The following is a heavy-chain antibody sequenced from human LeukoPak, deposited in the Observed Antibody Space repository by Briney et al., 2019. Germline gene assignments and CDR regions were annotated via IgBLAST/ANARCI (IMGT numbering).Heavy chain of an antibody. CDR3: ARTAARRFDY. CDR1: GYTFTSYA. CDR2: INPTGGST. J-gene: IGHJ4*02. Sequence: GASVTVSCTAFGYTFTSYAMNWVRQAPGQGLEWMGIINPTGGSTTYAQKFQGRVTMTRDTSTSTVYMELSSLRSDDTAVYYCARTAARRFDYWGQGTLVTVSS. D-gene: IGHD6-6*01. V-gene: IGHV1-46*01.